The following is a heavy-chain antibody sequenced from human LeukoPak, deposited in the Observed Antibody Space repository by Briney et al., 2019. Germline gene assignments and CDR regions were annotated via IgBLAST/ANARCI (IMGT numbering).Heavy chain of an antibody. J-gene: IGHJ4*02. CDR1: GFTFNQYV. D-gene: IGHD3-22*01. Sequence: PGGSLRLSCAASGFTFNQYVIHWARQAPGKGLEWVAVISNDGITRFYATSAKGRCTISRDDSKNTVYLQLSSLRVEDTAVYYCVREGYYDSGGPFSGYFDYWGRGDLVTVSS. CDR3: VREGYYDSGGPFSGYFDY. CDR2: ISNDGITR. V-gene: IGHV3-30*04.